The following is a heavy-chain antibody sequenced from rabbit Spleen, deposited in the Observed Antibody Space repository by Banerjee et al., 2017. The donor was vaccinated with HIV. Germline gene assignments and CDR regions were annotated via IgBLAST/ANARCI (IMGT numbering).Heavy chain of an antibody. CDR2: IDPIFGVS. D-gene: IGHD4-1*01. V-gene: IGHV1S47*01. CDR3: VREVAAKFNL. J-gene: IGHJ4*01. Sequence: QEQLVESGGGLVQPGGSLKLSCTVSGFDISKYGVTWVRQAPGKGLEWIGYIDPIFGVSYYANWVNGRFTISRDNAQNTLFLQLNSLTAADTATYFCVREVAAKFNLWGPGTLVPS. CDR1: GFDISKYG.